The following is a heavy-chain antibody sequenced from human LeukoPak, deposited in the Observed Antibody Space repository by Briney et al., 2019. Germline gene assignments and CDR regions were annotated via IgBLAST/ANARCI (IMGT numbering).Heavy chain of an antibody. CDR2: ISTNGRST. V-gene: IGHV3-64*01. Sequence: QAGGSLRLSCAASGFTFNRYSMHWVRQAPGKGLEFVSAISTNGRSTYYANSVKGRFTISRDNAKNSLYLQMNSLRAEDTAVYYCARDPTSSSCCDYWGQGTLVTVSS. J-gene: IGHJ4*02. CDR1: GFTFNRYS. CDR3: ARDPTSSSCCDY. D-gene: IGHD6-13*01.